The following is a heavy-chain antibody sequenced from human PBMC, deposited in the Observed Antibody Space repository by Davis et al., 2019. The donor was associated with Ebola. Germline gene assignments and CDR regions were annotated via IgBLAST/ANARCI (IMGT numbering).Heavy chain of an antibody. CDR2: ISAYNGNT. V-gene: IGHV1-18*01. CDR3: ARYNTVTTSYYGMDV. D-gene: IGHD4-11*01. J-gene: IGHJ6*04. Sequence: AASVKVSCKASGYTFTSYGISWVRQAPGQGLEWMGWISAYNGNTNYAQKFQGRVTMTRNTSISTAYMELSSLRSEDTAVYYCARYNTVTTSYYGMDVWGKGTTVTVSS. CDR1: GYTFTSYG.